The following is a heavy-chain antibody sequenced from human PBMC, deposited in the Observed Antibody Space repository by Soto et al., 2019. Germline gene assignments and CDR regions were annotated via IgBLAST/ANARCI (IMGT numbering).Heavy chain of an antibody. CDR3: ARMSRSVLVTVPYYYYGMDV. J-gene: IGHJ6*02. Sequence: SGATLVNPTQTLTLTCTFSGFSLSTSGMCVSWIRQPPGKALEWLALIDWDDDKYYSTSLKTRLTISKDTSKNQVVLTMTNMDPVDTATYYCARMSRSVLVTVPYYYYGMDVSAQGTAVPVSS. CDR1: GFSLSTSGMC. V-gene: IGHV2-70*01. D-gene: IGHD2-21*02. CDR2: IDWDDDK.